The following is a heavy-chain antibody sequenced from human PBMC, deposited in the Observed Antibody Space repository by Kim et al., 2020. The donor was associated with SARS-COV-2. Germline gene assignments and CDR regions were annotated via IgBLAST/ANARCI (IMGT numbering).Heavy chain of an antibody. Sequence: ASVKVPCKASGFSFINHAIHWVRQAPGQRPEWIGWINPGDGNTKYSQKFQGRVTFSRDTSAAAAYMEVSSLRSEDTGVYYCARAYIGWNDNFFDLWGQGTMVTVSS. CDR1: GFSFINHA. D-gene: IGHD1-1*01. V-gene: IGHV1-3*01. CDR2: INPGDGNT. CDR3: ARAYIGWNDNFFDL. J-gene: IGHJ3*01.